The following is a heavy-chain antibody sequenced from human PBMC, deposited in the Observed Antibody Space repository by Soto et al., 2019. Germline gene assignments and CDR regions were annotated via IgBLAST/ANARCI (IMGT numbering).Heavy chain of an antibody. CDR2: IWYDGSNK. CDR1: GFTFSSYG. J-gene: IGHJ6*03. Sequence: QVQLVESGGGVVQPGRSLRLSCAASGFTFSSYGMHWVRQAPGKGLEWVAVIWYDGSNKYYADSVKGRFTISRDNSKNTLYLQMNSLRAEDTAVCYCARDPEYSSSYYYYYYMDVWGKGTTVTVSS. CDR3: ARDPEYSSSYYYYYYMDV. V-gene: IGHV3-33*01. D-gene: IGHD6-6*01.